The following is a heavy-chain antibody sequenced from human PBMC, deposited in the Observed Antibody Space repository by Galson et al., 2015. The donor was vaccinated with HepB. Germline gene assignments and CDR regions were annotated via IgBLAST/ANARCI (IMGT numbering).Heavy chain of an antibody. CDR3: AATVVTVSVSPFDY. Sequence: SETLSLTCTVSGGSIRSYYWSWLRQPPGKGLEWIGYISHSGGTDRNPSLQRRVTISMDTSKNQFSLRLSSVTAADTAVYYCAATVVTVSVSPFDYWGQGTLVTVSS. V-gene: IGHV4-59*01. CDR1: GGSIRSYY. J-gene: IGHJ4*02. D-gene: IGHD2-21*02. CDR2: ISHSGGT.